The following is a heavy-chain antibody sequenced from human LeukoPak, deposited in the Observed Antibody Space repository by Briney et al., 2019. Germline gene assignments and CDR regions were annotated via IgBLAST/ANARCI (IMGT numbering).Heavy chain of an antibody. Sequence: ASVKVSCKASGYTFTSYGISWVRQAPGQGLEWMGWISAYNGNTNYAQKLQGRVTMTTDTSTSTAYMELRSLRSDDTAVYYCARENYYDSSVHPQRNNSWAQGPLATVPP. V-gene: IGHV1-18*01. CDR2: ISAYNGNT. J-gene: IGHJ4*02. CDR1: GYTFTSYG. CDR3: ARENYYDSSVHPQRNNS. D-gene: IGHD3-22*01.